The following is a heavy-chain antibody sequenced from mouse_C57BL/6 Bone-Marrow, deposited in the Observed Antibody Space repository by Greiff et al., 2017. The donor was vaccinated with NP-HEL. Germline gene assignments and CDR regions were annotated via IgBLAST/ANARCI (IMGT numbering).Heavy chain of an antibody. CDR1: GYTFTSYW. V-gene: IGHV1-59*01. CDR3: ARRDIWANWYFDV. D-gene: IGHD4-1*01. Sequence: QVQLQQPGAELVRPGTSVKLSCKASGYTFTSYWMHWVKQRPGQGLEWIGVIDPSDSYTNYNQKFKGKATLTVDTSSSTAYMQLSSLTSEDSAVYDCARRDIWANWYFDVWGTGTTVTVSS. CDR2: IDPSDSYT. J-gene: IGHJ1*03.